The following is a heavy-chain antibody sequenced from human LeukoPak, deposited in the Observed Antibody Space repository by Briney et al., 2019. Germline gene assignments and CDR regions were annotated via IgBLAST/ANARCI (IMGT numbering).Heavy chain of an antibody. D-gene: IGHD4-17*01. V-gene: IGHV1-69-2*01. CDR3: VTDDYGYYWARF. J-gene: IGHJ4*02. CDR2: VDPQTGET. Sequence: GATVKISCKASGYIFTDYYMHWVQQAPGKGLEYMGRVDPQTGETIYAEKFQGRVTMTADTSTDTAYMELTSLRSEDTAVYFCVTDDYGYYWARFWGRGSLVTVSS. CDR1: GYIFTDYY.